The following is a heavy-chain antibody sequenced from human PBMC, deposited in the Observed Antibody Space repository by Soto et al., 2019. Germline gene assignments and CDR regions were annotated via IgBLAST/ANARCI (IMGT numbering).Heavy chain of an antibody. Sequence: GGSLRLSCAASGFTFSSYAMHWVRQAPGKGLEWVAVISYDGSNKYYADSVKGRFTISRDNSKNTLYLQMNSLKAEDTAVYYCASPPGVVVTEVVGGVHYWGQGTLVTVSS. J-gene: IGHJ4*02. CDR2: ISYDGSNK. D-gene: IGHD2-21*02. CDR1: GFTFSSYA. CDR3: ASPPGVVVTEVVGGVHY. V-gene: IGHV3-30-3*01.